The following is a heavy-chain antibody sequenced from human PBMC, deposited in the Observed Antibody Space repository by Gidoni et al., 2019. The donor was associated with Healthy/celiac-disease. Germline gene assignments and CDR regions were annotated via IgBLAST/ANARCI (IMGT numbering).Heavy chain of an antibody. CDR2: ISSSSSYI. D-gene: IGHD2-2*01. CDR1: GFTFSSYS. CDR3: ARGRASSTKRPYYFDY. Sequence: EVQLVESGGGLVKPGGSPRLSCAASGFTFSSYSMNWVRQAPGKGLEWVSSISSSSSYIYYAYSVKGRFTISRDNAKNSLYLQMNSLRAEDTAVYYCARGRASSTKRPYYFDYWGQGTLVTVSS. V-gene: IGHV3-21*01. J-gene: IGHJ4*02.